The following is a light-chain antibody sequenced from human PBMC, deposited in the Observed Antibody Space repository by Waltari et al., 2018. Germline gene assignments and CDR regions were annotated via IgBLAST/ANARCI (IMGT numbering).Light chain of an antibody. CDR1: RSNIGIIY. CDR3: GTWDSSLSGAV. Sequence: QSVLTQPPSVSAAPGQRVTISCSGGRSNIGIIYVSWYREFPGTTPKLLIYEDPERPSGMAGLFSGSTSGTSATLDITGLQAGDEADYYCGTWDSSLSGAVFGGGTHLTVL. CDR2: EDP. J-gene: IGLJ7*01. V-gene: IGLV1-51*02.